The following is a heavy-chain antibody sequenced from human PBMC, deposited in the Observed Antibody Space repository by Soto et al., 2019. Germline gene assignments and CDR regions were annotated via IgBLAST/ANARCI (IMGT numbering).Heavy chain of an antibody. CDR3: ARDRPRQWLASLYFDY. CDR1: GYTFTSYG. J-gene: IGHJ4*02. D-gene: IGHD6-19*01. CDR2: ISAYNGNT. V-gene: IGHV1-18*01. Sequence: GASVKVSCKASGYTFTSYGISWVRQAPGQGLEWMGWISAYNGNTNYAQKLQGRVTMTTDTSTSTAYMELRSLRSDDTAVYYCARDRPRQWLASLYFDYWGQGTLVTVSS.